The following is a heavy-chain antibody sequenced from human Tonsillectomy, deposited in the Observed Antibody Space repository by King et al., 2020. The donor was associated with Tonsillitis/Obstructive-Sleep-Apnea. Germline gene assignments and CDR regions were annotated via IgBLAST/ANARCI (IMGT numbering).Heavy chain of an antibody. CDR2: INPNSGGT. CDR1: GYTFTGYY. Sequence: VQLVESGAEVKKPGASVKVSCTASGYTFTGYYMHWVRQAPGQGLEWMGWINPNSGGTNYAQKFQGRVTMTRDTSISTAYMELSRLRSDDTAVYYCAREGLRGYSYGYMPYWGQGTLVTVSS. J-gene: IGHJ4*02. D-gene: IGHD5-18*01. CDR3: AREGLRGYSYGYMPY. V-gene: IGHV1-2*02.